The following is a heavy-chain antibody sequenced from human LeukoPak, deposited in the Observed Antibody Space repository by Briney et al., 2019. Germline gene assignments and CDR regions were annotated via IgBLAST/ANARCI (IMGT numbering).Heavy chain of an antibody. Sequence: ASVKVSCKASGGTFSSYAIGWVRQAPGQELEWMGGIIPIFGTANYAQKFQGRVTITADESTSTAYMELSSLRSEDTAVYYCARGYPVLYGSGSYYVDYWGQGTLVTVSS. D-gene: IGHD3-10*01. CDR1: GGTFSSYA. CDR3: ARGYPVLYGSGSYYVDY. CDR2: IIPIFGTA. V-gene: IGHV1-69*13. J-gene: IGHJ4*02.